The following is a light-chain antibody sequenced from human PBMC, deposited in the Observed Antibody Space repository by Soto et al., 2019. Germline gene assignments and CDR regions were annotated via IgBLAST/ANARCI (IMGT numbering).Light chain of an antibody. V-gene: IGKV3-15*01. CDR2: DTS. CDR3: QHYNNWPWT. Sequence: MTQSPATLSVSPGERATLSCRASHSVGNTLAWYQQKPGQPPRLVMYDTSTRAPGIPARFSGSGSGTEFTLTISSLQSDDFGVYYCQHYNNWPWTVGQGSRLEI. CDR1: HSVGNT. J-gene: IGKJ1*01.